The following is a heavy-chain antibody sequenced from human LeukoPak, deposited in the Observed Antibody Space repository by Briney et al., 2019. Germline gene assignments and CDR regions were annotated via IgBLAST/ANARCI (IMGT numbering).Heavy chain of an antibody. CDR3: AQDNGYNYFDY. V-gene: IGHV4-61*02. Sequence: SQTLSLTCTVSGGSISSGSYYWSWIRQPAGKGLEWIGRIYTSGSTNYNPSLKSRVTISVDTSKNQFSLKLSSVTAADTAVYYCAQDNGYNYFDYWGQGTLVTLSS. CDR1: GGSISSGSYY. CDR2: IYTSGST. J-gene: IGHJ4*02. D-gene: IGHD5-24*01.